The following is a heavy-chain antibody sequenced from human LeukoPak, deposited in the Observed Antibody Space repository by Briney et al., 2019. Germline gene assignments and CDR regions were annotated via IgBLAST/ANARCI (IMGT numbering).Heavy chain of an antibody. CDR1: GYTFTGYY. J-gene: IGHJ6*03. V-gene: IGHV1-2*02. CDR3: ARADSSYYYGSGSPRYYYYMDV. D-gene: IGHD3-10*01. CDR2: INPNSGGT. Sequence: ASVKVSCKASGYTFTGYYMHWVRQAPGQGLEWMGWINPNSGGTNYAQKFQGRVTMTRDTSISTAYMELSRLRSDDTAVYYCARADSSYYYGSGSPRYYYYMDVWGKGTTVAVSS.